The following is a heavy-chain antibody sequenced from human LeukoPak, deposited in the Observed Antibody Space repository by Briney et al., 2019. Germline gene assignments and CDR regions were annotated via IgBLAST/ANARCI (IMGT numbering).Heavy chain of an antibody. CDR2: IYYSGTT. CDR3: ARGVYIAAAQYGY. CDR1: GGSISNYY. D-gene: IGHD6-13*01. V-gene: IGHV4-59*01. Sequence: SETLSLTCTVSGGSISNYYWSWIRQPPGKGLEWIGYIYYSGTTNYNPPPKSRVTISVETSKNQISLKLNSVTAADTAVYYCARGVYIAAAQYGYWGQGTLVTVSS. J-gene: IGHJ4*02.